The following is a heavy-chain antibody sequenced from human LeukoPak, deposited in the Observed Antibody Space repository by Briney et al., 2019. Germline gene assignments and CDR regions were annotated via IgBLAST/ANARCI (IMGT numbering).Heavy chain of an antibody. D-gene: IGHD6-6*01. CDR1: GGSFSGYY. Sequence: SETLSLTCAVYGGSFSGYYWSWIRQPPGKGLEWIGEINHSGSTNYNPSLKSRVTISVDTSKNQFSLKLSSVTAADTAVYYCARGASWAARRFRRYFDHWGQGTLVTVSS. V-gene: IGHV4-34*01. CDR3: ARGASWAARRFRRYFDH. CDR2: INHSGST. J-gene: IGHJ4*02.